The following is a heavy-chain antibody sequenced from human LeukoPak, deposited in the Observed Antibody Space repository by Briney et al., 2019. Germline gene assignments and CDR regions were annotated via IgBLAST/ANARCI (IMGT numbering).Heavy chain of an antibody. CDR3: ATSLDVVVRGVFFDY. D-gene: IGHD3-10*01. Sequence: GGSLRLSCVGSGFTVSDSFMAWVRQAPGKGLEWVSLIDGHGNTYYTDSVKGRFTISRDNSKDTLFLQMSSLRAQDTAIYYCATSLDVVVRGVFFDYWGQGTLVSVSS. CDR1: GFTVSDSF. J-gene: IGHJ4*02. CDR2: IDGHGNT. V-gene: IGHV3-53*01.